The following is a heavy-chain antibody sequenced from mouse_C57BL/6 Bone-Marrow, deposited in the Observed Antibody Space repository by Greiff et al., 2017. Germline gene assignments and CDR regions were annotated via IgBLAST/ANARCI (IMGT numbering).Heavy chain of an antibody. CDR1: GYTFTDYY. D-gene: IGHD1-2*01. Sequence: VQLQQSGPELVKPGASVKISCKASGYTFTDYYMNWVKQSHGKSLEWIGDINPNNGGTSYNQKFKGKATLTVAKSSSTAYMELRSLTSEDSAVYYCARRGTTAGPYAMDYWGQGTSVTVSS. CDR3: ARRGTTAGPYAMDY. J-gene: IGHJ4*01. V-gene: IGHV1-26*01. CDR2: INPNNGGT.